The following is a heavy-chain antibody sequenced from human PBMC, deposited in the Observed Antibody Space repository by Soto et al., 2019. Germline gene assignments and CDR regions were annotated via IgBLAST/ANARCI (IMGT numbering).Heavy chain of an antibody. V-gene: IGHV4-59*01. CDR3: ARGAGRTGGDY. Sequence: SETLSLTCTVSGGSISGYYWTWIRQPPGKGLEWIGYIYYTGGTNYNPSLKSRVTISIDTSKNQISLKMTSVTAEDTAVYYCARGAGRTGGDYRGQGNLVTFSS. D-gene: IGHD2-2*01. J-gene: IGHJ4*02. CDR1: GGSISGYY. CDR2: IYYTGGT.